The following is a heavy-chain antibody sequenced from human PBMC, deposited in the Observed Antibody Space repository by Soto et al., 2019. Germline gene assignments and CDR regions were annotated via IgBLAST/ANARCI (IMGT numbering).Heavy chain of an antibody. CDR1: GFTFTTYW. D-gene: IGHD3-10*01. J-gene: IGHJ4*02. Sequence: GGSLRLSCVASGFTFTTYWMSWVRQAPGKGLEWVANIRQDGGAQYYVDSVKGRFTISRDNAKNSVYLQMDSLRAEDTAVYYCVRGGHGSGSYLGSYWGQGILVTVSS. V-gene: IGHV3-7*03. CDR3: VRGGHGSGSYLGSY. CDR2: IRQDGGAQ.